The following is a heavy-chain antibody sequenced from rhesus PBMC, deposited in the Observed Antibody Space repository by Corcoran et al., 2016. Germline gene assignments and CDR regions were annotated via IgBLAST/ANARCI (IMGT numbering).Heavy chain of an antibody. CDR2: LYGSGGSN. CDR1: GGSISGYYY. Sequence: QVQLQESGPGLVKPSETLSLTCAVSGGSISGYYYWSWIRQPPGKGLEWIRSLYGSGGSNYLNPSLKSRVTLSVYTSKNQFSLKLSSVTAADTAVDYCASATGDFDYWGQGVLVTVSS. V-gene: IGHV4S14*01. CDR3: ASATGDFDY. J-gene: IGHJ4*01.